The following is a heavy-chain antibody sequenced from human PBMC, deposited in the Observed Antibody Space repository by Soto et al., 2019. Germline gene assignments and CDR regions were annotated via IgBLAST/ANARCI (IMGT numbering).Heavy chain of an antibody. CDR2: IYSGGST. D-gene: IGHD6-13*01. V-gene: IGHV3-66*01. CDR1: GFTVSSNY. CDR3: ARDQNDPNSSSWKEI. Sequence: GGSLRLSCAASGFTVSSNYMSWVRQAPGKGLEWVSVIYSGGSTYYGDSVKGRFTISRDNSKNTLYLQMNSLRAEDTAVYYCARDQNDPNSSSWKEIWGQGTMVTVSS. J-gene: IGHJ3*02.